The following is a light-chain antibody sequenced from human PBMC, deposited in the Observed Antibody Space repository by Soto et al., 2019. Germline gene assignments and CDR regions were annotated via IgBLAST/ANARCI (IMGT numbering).Light chain of an antibody. CDR2: GAS. J-gene: IGKJ1*01. CDR3: QQHSHWPPWT. Sequence: VLTQSPATLSLSPGERATLSCRASENVRTFVDWYQQKPGQAPRLLIYGASNRATDIPVRFSGSGSGTDFTLTISNLEPEDFAVYYCQQHSHWPPWTFGQGTRVEIQ. V-gene: IGKV3-11*01. CDR1: ENVRTF.